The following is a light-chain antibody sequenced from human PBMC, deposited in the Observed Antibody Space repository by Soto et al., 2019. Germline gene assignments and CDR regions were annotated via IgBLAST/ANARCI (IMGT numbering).Light chain of an antibody. CDR3: LLFYGGVWV. Sequence: QAVVTQEPSLTVSPGGTVTLTCASSTGGATSGYYPNWFQQKPGQAPRALIYSTSNKYSWTPARFSGSLLGDKAALTLSGVQPEDEAEYYCLLFYGGVWVFGGGTKVTVL. CDR1: TGGATSGYY. J-gene: IGLJ3*02. V-gene: IGLV7-43*01. CDR2: STS.